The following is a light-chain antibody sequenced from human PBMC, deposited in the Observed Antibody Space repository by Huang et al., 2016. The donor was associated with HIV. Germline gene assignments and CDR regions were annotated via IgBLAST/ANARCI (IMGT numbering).Light chain of an antibody. J-gene: IGKJ2*02. CDR2: GAS. CDR3: QQSYRIPRT. CDR1: QSIIKY. Sequence: DIQMTQSPSSLSASVGDRVCITCRASQSIIKYLNWYQQMPGKAPKLLIYGASTLQDGVSSRFSGSGSGTEFTLTISSLQPEDAAMYYCQQSYRIPRTFGQGTSLEI. V-gene: IGKV1-39*01.